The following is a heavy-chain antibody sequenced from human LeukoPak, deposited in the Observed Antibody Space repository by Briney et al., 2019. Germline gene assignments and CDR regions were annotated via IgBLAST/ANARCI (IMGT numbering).Heavy chain of an antibody. D-gene: IGHD1-26*01. CDR1: GFTFSSYA. Sequence: PGGSLRLSCAASGFTFSSYAMHWVRQAPGKGLEYVSAISSNGGSTYYANSVKGRFTISRDNSKNTLYLQMGSLRAEDMAVYYCARGGATPYYYYYMDVWGKGTTVTVSS. J-gene: IGHJ6*03. CDR3: ARGGATPYYYYYMDV. V-gene: IGHV3-64*01. CDR2: ISSNGGST.